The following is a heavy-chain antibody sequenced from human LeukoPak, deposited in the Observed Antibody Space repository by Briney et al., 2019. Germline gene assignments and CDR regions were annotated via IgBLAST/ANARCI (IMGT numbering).Heavy chain of an antibody. CDR1: GGSISSGGYS. V-gene: IGHV4-30-2*01. CDR3: ARDQMGYSDYALLY. Sequence: SETLSLTCAVSGGSISSGGYSWSWIRQPPGKGLEWIGYIYHSGSTYYNPSLKSRVTISVDRSKNQFSLKLSSVTAADTAVYYCARDQMGYSDYALLYWGQGTLVTVSS. D-gene: IGHD5-12*01. CDR2: IYHSGST. J-gene: IGHJ4*02.